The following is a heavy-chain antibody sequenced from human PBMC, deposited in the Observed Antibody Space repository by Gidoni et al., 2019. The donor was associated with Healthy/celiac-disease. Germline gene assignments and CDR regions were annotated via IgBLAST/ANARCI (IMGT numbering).Heavy chain of an antibody. Sequence: QVQLVESGGGVVQPGRSLRLSCTASGFTFSSYAMHWVRQAPGKVLEWVAVISYDGSNKYHADSVKVRFTISRDNSKITLYLQMNSLRAEDTAVYYCARDGGGPAVTWCQGTLVTVSS. CDR1: GFTFSSYA. V-gene: IGHV3-30-3*01. CDR2: ISYDGSNK. D-gene: IGHD3-16*01. CDR3: ARDGGGPAVT. J-gene: IGHJ5*02.